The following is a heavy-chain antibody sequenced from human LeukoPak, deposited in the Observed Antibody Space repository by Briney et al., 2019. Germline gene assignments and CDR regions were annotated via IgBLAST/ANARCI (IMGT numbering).Heavy chain of an antibody. CDR3: ARALPGYSSSWHFDY. V-gene: IGHV1-69*05. J-gene: IGHJ4*02. D-gene: IGHD6-13*01. CDR2: IIPSFGTA. CDR1: GGTVSTYA. Sequence: SVKVSCKASGGTVSTYAIGWVRQAPGQGLEWMGRIIPSFGTANSAQKFQGRVTITTDESTSTAYMELSSLRSEDTAVYYCARALPGYSSSWHFDYWGQGTLFSVSS.